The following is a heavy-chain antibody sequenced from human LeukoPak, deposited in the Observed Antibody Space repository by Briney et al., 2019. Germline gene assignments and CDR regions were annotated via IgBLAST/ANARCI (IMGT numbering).Heavy chain of an antibody. CDR3: ARRNGWGYYFDY. CDR2: IYHSGST. D-gene: IGHD6-19*01. CDR1: TYSISSGYY. Sequence: PSETLSLTCTVSTYSISSGYYWGWIRQPPGKGLEWIGSIYHSGSTYYNPSLKSRVTISVDTSKNQFSLKLSSVTAADTAVYYCARRNGWGYYFDYWGQGTLVTVSS. J-gene: IGHJ4*02. V-gene: IGHV4-38-2*02.